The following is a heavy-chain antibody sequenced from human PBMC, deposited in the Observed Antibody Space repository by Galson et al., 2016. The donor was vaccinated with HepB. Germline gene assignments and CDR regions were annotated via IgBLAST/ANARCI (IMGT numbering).Heavy chain of an antibody. Sequence: SLRLSCAASGFSFSSHAMDWVRQAPGRGLEWVSSISSSSKYIYYADSMKGRLTISRDNANNSLFLQMESLRADDTAVYYCARDRGIAAGGWFDPWGQGTQVTVSS. J-gene: IGHJ5*02. CDR1: GFSFSSHA. CDR2: ISSSSKYI. V-gene: IGHV3-21*01. D-gene: IGHD6-13*01. CDR3: ARDRGIAAGGWFDP.